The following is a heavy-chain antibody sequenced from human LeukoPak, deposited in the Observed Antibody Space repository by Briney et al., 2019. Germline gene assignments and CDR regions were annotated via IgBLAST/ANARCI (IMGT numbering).Heavy chain of an antibody. J-gene: IGHJ6*02. D-gene: IGHD1-14*01. CDR3: AKDYRNGAQYYYYGMDV. V-gene: IGHV3-30*18. CDR2: ISYDGSNK. CDR1: GFTFSSYG. Sequence: GGSLRLSCAASGFTFSSYGMHWVRQAPGKGLEWVAVISYDGSNKYYADSVKGRFIISRDNSKNTLYLQMNSLRAEDTAVYYCAKDYRNGAQYYYYGMDVWGQGTTVTVSS.